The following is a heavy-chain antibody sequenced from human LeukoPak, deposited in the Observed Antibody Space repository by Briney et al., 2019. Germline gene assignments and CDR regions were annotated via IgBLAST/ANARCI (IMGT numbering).Heavy chain of an antibody. J-gene: IGHJ4*01. CDR3: ARGTYMALDF. CDR1: GLTFTSFA. Sequence: GGSRRLSCTASGLTFTSFAMHWDRQAPGKGLEWLTVVSFDGNNKYYVDSVKGRFTVSRDNSNNTLYLQMDSLTTEDTAIYFCARGTYMALDFWGQGSLVTVSS. V-gene: IGHV3-30-3*01. CDR2: VSFDGNNK. D-gene: IGHD1-1*01.